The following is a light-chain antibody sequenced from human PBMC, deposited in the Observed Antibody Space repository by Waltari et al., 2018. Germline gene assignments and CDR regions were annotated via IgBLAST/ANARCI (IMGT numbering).Light chain of an antibody. CDR3: QNHERLPAT. CDR1: QNIGRY. V-gene: IGKV3-20*01. CDR2: EAS. Sequence: EIVLTQSPGTLSLSPGERATLSCRASQNIGRYLVWYQQKPGQPPRLLIYEASRRATGIPDRFIGSGSGTDFSLTISRLEPEDFAVYYCQNHERLPATFGQGTKVEIK. J-gene: IGKJ1*01.